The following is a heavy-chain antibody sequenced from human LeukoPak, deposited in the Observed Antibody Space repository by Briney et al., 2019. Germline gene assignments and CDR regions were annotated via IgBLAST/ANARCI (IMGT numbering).Heavy chain of an antibody. CDR3: ARDMSYKGLDP. D-gene: IGHD5-24*01. CDR2: ISPNSGDT. V-gene: IGHV1-2*02. CDR1: GYTFTVYF. Sequence: ASVKVSCKASGYTFTVYFIHWVRQAPGQGLEWMGWISPNSGDTGHAQKFQGRVTMTNDTSGSTAYMELTRLTSDDTAVYYCARDMSYKGLDPWGQGTLVTVAS. J-gene: IGHJ5*02.